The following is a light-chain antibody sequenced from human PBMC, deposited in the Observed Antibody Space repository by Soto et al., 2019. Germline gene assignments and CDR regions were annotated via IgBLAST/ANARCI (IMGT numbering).Light chain of an antibody. CDR3: QQRSNWPRT. CDR1: QSVSSY. V-gene: IGKV3-11*01. J-gene: IGKJ1*01. CDR2: DAS. Sequence: EIVLTQSPATLSLSPGERATLSCMASQSVSSYLVWYQQKPGQAPRLLIYDASNRATGIPARFSGSGSGTDFTLTISSLEPEDFAVYYCQQRSNWPRTFGQGTKVEIK.